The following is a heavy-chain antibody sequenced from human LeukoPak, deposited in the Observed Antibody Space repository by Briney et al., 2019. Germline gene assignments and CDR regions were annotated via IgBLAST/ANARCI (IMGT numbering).Heavy chain of an antibody. CDR2: IHYSGSP. CDR1: GYSISSTYN. V-gene: IGHV4-38-2*02. CDR3: ARDVYYGSGSYSDY. J-gene: IGHJ4*02. D-gene: IGHD3-10*01. Sequence: PSETLSLTCAVSGYSISSTYNWGWIRQPPGKGLEWIGSIHYSGSPYYNPSLKSRVTISVDTSKNQFSLKLSSVTAADTAVYYCARDVYYGSGSYSDYWGQGTLVTVSS.